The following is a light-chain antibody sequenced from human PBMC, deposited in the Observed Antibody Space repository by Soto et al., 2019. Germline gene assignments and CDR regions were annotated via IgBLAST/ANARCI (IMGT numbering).Light chain of an antibody. J-gene: IGKJ5*01. CDR1: QSVGSN. CDR3: QQYNDRPLN. CDR2: SAS. Sequence: EIVMTQSPATLSVSPGERATLSCRASQSVGSNLAWYQQKSGQAPRLLIYSASTRATGIPARLSGSGSGTEFTLTISSLQSEDFAVYYCQQYNDRPLNFGHGTRLEIK. V-gene: IGKV3-15*01.